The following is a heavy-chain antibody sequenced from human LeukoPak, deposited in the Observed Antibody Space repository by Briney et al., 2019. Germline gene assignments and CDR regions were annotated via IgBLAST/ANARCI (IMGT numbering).Heavy chain of an antibody. Sequence: SETLSLTCTVSGGSISTCYWSWIRQPAGKGLEWIGRIYTSGNTNFNPSLKSRVTMSVDTSKNQFSLKLISVTAADTAVYYCARDGPAASDYWGQGTLVTVSS. D-gene: IGHD2-2*01. CDR1: GGSISTCY. V-gene: IGHV4-4*07. CDR2: IYTSGNT. CDR3: ARDGPAASDY. J-gene: IGHJ4*02.